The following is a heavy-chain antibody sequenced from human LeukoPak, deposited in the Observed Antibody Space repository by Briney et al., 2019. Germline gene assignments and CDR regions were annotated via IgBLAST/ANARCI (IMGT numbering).Heavy chain of an antibody. J-gene: IGHJ4*02. V-gene: IGHV3-48*01. CDR2: ISSSSSTI. D-gene: IGHD4-11*01. CDR1: GFTFSSYW. CDR3: AKSTQKYSNYPAYFDY. Sequence: GGSLRLSCAASGFTFSSYWMSWVRQAPGKGLEWISYISSSSSTIYYADSVKGRFTISRDNSKNTLYLQMNSLRAEDTAVYYCAKSTQKYSNYPAYFDYWGQGTLVTVSS.